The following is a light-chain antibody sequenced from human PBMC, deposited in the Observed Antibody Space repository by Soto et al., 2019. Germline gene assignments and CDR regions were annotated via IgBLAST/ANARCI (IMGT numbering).Light chain of an antibody. CDR1: QSISDT. Sequence: EIVLTQSPATLSLSPGERATLSCRASQSISDTLAWYQQKPGQAPRLLIYDASNRATGIPARFSGSGSGTDFTLTISSLEPEDFGVYYCHQYNNWPPSTFGQGTRLEIK. V-gene: IGKV3-11*01. CDR3: HQYNNWPPST. CDR2: DAS. J-gene: IGKJ5*01.